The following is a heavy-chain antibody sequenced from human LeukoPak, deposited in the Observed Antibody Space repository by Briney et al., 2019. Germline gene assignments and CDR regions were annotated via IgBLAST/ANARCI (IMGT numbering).Heavy chain of an antibody. D-gene: IGHD6-19*01. Sequence: GASVKVSCKASGYTFTSYYMHWVRQAPGQGLEWMGWISAYNGNTNYAQKLQGRVTMTTDTSTSTAYMELRSLRSDDTAVYYCARDSAVAGDYYYGMDVWGQGTTVTVSS. J-gene: IGHJ6*02. CDR2: ISAYNGNT. V-gene: IGHV1-18*04. CDR3: ARDSAVAGDYYYGMDV. CDR1: GYTFTSYY.